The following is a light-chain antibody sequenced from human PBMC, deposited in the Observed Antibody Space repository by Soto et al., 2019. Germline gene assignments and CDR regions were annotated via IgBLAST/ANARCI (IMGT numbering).Light chain of an antibody. V-gene: IGKV3-15*01. CDR1: QSVSSN. Sequence: EIVMTQSPATLSGSPGERATLSCRASQSVSSNLAWYQQKPGQAPRLLIYGASTRATGIPARFSVSGSGTECTLNICSLQSEDFAVYYCQQYNNWSLTLVQGTNVEIK. CDR2: GAS. CDR3: QQYNNWSLT. J-gene: IGKJ1*01.